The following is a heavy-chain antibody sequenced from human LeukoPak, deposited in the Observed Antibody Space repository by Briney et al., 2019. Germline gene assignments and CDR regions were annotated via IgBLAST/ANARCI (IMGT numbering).Heavy chain of an antibody. V-gene: IGHV4-39*01. CDR3: ASRVRYYDSSGLDY. Sequence: SETLSLTCTVSGGSISSSSYYWGWIRQPPGKGLEWIGSIYYSGSTYCNPSLKSRVTISVDTSKNQFSLKLSSVAAADTAVYYCASRVRYYDSSGLDYWGQGTLVTVSS. D-gene: IGHD3-22*01. J-gene: IGHJ4*02. CDR2: IYYSGST. CDR1: GGSISSSSYY.